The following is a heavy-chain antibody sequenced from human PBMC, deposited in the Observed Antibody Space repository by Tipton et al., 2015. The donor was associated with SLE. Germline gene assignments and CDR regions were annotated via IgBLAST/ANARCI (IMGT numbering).Heavy chain of an antibody. V-gene: IGHV4-31*03. Sequence: TLSLTCTVSSGSVSSGAYYWSWIRQPPGKGLEWIGYVFSSGTTYYNPSLQGRLSMSLDTSKNQLSLQLSSVTSADTAVYYCARYFYDSSGVCLFDLWGQGTLVTVSS. CDR2: VFSSGTT. D-gene: IGHD3-22*01. J-gene: IGHJ4*02. CDR1: SGSVSSGAYY. CDR3: ARYFYDSSGVCLFDL.